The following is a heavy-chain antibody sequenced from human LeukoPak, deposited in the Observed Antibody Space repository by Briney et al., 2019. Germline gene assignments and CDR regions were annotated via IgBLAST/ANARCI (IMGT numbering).Heavy chain of an antibody. D-gene: IGHD5-18*01. Sequence: ASVKVSCKASGYTFTSYGINWLRQATGQGLEWMGWMNPNSGNTGYAQKFQGRVTMTRNTSISTAYMELSSLRSEDTAVYYCATHTGIQLWPDAFDIWGQGTMVTVSS. CDR3: ATHTGIQLWPDAFDI. CDR2: MNPNSGNT. CDR1: GYTFTSYG. J-gene: IGHJ3*02. V-gene: IGHV1-8*01.